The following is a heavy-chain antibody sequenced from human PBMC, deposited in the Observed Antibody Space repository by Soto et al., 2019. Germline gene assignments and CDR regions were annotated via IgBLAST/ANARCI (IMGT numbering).Heavy chain of an antibody. Sequence: QVQLVQSGTEVQKPGASVNISCKASGYTFSLYEIHWVRQAPGQSLEWMGHIKPGNGETTLSQKFQGRVTITRDTSASTVYMEVSSLTSEDTAVYYCARDHYDFWSGYYLDSWGQGTLLTVSS. CDR1: GYTFSLYE. D-gene: IGHD3-3*01. V-gene: IGHV1-3*01. CDR3: ARDHYDFWSGYYLDS. CDR2: IKPGNGET. J-gene: IGHJ4*02.